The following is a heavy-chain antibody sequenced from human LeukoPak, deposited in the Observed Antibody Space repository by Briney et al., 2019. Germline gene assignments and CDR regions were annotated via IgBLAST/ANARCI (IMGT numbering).Heavy chain of an antibody. J-gene: IGHJ4*02. V-gene: IGHV1-2*02. CDR2: INPHTGGA. D-gene: IGHD2-15*01. Sequence: ASVKVSCKASGYTFTGYYMHWVRQAPGQGLEWMGWINPHTGGANYAQKFQGRVTMTRDTSISTAYMELSGLTSDDTAVYYCARPYCSGGSCHDYFDYWGQGTLVTVSS. CDR1: GYTFTGYY. CDR3: ARPYCSGGSCHDYFDY.